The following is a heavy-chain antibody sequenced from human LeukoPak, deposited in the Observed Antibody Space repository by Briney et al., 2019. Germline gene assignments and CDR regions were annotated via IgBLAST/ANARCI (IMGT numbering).Heavy chain of an antibody. V-gene: IGHV3-20*04. CDR1: GFTFDDYG. CDR3: ARSPGATWSFDY. J-gene: IGHJ4*02. CDR2: INWNGGST. D-gene: IGHD1-1*01. Sequence: GGSLRLSCAASGFTFDDYGMSWVRQAPGKGLEWVSGINWNGGSTGYADSVKGRFTISRDNAKNSLYLQMNSLRADDTAVYYCARSPGATWSFDYWGQGTLVTVYS.